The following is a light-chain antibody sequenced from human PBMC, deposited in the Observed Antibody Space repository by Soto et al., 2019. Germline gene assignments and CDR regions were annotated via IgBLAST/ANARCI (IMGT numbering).Light chain of an antibody. CDR1: QSIDSAY. CDR2: ATS. Sequence: EIVLTQSPGTLSLSPGERATFSCRASQSIDSAYLAWYQQKPGQAPRLLIYATSSRATGIPDRFSGSGSGTDFTLTISRLEPDDFAVYFCQQYDTSPRTFGQGTKVVIK. V-gene: IGKV3-20*01. J-gene: IGKJ1*01. CDR3: QQYDTSPRT.